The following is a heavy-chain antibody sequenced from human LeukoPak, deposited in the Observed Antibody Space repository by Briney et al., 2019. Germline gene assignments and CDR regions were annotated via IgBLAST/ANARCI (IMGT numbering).Heavy chain of an antibody. CDR1: GFTFDDYA. CDR3: AKAGSSGYYYDAFDI. CDR2: ISWNSGSI. V-gene: IGHV3-9*03. D-gene: IGHD3-22*01. Sequence: GRSLRLSCAASGFTFDDYAMHWVRQAPGKGLEWVPGISWNSGSIGYADSVKGRFTISRDNAKNSLYLQMNSLRAEDMALYYCAKAGSSGYYYDAFDIWGQGTMVTVSS. J-gene: IGHJ3*02.